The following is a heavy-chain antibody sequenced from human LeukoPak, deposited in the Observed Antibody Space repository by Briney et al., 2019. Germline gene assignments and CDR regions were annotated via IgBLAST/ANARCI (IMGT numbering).Heavy chain of an antibody. CDR3: ARVGWPHYGMDV. J-gene: IGHJ6*02. Sequence: GGSLRLSCAASGFTVSSNYMSWVRQAPGKGLEWVSVIYSGGSTYYADSVKGRFTISRDNSKNTLYLQMNSLRAEDTAVYYCARVGWPHYGMDVWGQGTTVTVSS. CDR1: GFTVSSNY. V-gene: IGHV3-66*01. D-gene: IGHD2-15*01. CDR2: IYSGGST.